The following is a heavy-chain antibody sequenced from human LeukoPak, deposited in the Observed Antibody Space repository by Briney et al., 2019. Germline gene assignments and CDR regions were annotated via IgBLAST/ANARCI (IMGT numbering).Heavy chain of an antibody. CDR3: VGAPSSPGDWFGP. CDR1: GLTVSRDH. V-gene: IGHV3-66*02. Sequence: PGGSLRLSCAASGLTVSRDHMSWVRQAPGEGLEWVSVIYSGGSTYYADSVKGRFTISRDNSKNTLYLQMNSLRAEDTALYYCVGAPSSPGDWFGPWGQGTLVTVSS. J-gene: IGHJ5*02. CDR2: IYSGGST. D-gene: IGHD2-2*01.